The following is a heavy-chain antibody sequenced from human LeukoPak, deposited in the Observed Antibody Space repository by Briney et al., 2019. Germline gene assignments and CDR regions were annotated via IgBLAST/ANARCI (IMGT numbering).Heavy chain of an antibody. CDR1: GGSISSGSYY. V-gene: IGHV4-61*02. D-gene: IGHD6-13*01. J-gene: IGHJ4*02. Sequence: PSETLSLTCTVSGGSISSGSYYWSWIRQPAGKGLEWIGRIYSSGSTIYNPSLKSRVTISVDTSKNQFSLKLSSVTAADTAVYYCARASSSWSFDYWGQGTLVTVSS. CDR2: IYSSGST. CDR3: ARASSSWSFDY.